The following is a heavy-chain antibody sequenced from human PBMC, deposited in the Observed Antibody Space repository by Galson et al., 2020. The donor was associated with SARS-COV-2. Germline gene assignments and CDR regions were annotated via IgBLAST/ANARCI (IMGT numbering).Heavy chain of an antibody. Sequence: GGSLSLSCAAPGFTFSSYALHWVRQAPGKGLEWVAVIPYVGSNKYYADSVKGRFTISRDNSKNTLYLQMNSLRAEDTAVYYCASVYSGSYYGPFDYWGQGTLVTVSS. D-gene: IGHD1-26*01. J-gene: IGHJ4*02. CDR2: IPYVGSNK. V-gene: IGHV3-30*04. CDR1: GFTFSSYA. CDR3: ASVYSGSYYGPFDY.